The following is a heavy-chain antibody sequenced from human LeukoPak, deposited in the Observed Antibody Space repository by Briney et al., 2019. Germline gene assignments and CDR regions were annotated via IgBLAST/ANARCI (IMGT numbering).Heavy chain of an antibody. CDR1: GGSISSYS. D-gene: IGHD2-2*01. J-gene: IGHJ5*02. Sequence: SETLSLTCTVSGGSISSYSWSWIRQVPGMGLEDIGQIDYTGTTNYNPSLKSRVTISIDPSKNQFSLSLSSVTAADTAVYYCARNRNSAVLTRMWFDPWGRGTLVTVSS. CDR3: ARNRNSAVLTRMWFDP. V-gene: IGHV4-59*08. CDR2: IDYTGTT.